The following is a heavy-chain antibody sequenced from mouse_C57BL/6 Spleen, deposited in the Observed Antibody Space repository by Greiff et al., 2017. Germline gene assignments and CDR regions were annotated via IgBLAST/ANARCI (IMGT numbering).Heavy chain of an antibody. CDR2: IYPGNSDT. Sequence: EVQLQQSGTVLARPGASVKMSCKTSGYTFTSYWMHWVKQRPGQGLEWIGAIYPGNSDTSYNQKFKGKAKLTAVTSASTAYMELSSLTNEDSAVYYCTRNRAYDGYPAGFAYWGQGTLVTVSA. CDR3: TRNRAYDGYPAGFAY. CDR1: GYTFTSYW. D-gene: IGHD2-3*01. V-gene: IGHV1-5*01. J-gene: IGHJ3*01.